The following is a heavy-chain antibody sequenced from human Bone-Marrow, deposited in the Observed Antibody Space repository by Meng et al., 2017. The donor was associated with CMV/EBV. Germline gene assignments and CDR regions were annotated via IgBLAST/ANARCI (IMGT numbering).Heavy chain of an antibody. J-gene: IGHJ4*02. CDR1: RFAFSSYW. Sequence: GGSLRLSCAASRFAFSSYWMHWVRQAPGKGLVWVSHINSDGSSTSYADSVKGRFTISRDNAKNTLFLHMNSLRAEDTAVYFCARGRPLDYWGQGTPVTVSS. CDR2: INSDGSST. CDR3: ARGRPLDY. V-gene: IGHV3-74*01.